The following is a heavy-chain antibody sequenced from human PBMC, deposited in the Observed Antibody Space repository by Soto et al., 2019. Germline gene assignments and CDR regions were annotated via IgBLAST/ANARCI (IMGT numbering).Heavy chain of an antibody. D-gene: IGHD3-22*01. CDR2: IYYSGST. CDR3: ARGFDYYDSSGYPRI. CDR1: GGSISSYY. V-gene: IGHV4-59*01. J-gene: IGHJ4*02. Sequence: SETLSLTCTVSGGSISSYYWSWIRQPPGKGLEWIGYIYYSGSTNYSPSLKSRVTISVDTSKNQFSLKLSSVTAADTAVYYCARGFDYYDSSGYPRIWGQGTLVTVSS.